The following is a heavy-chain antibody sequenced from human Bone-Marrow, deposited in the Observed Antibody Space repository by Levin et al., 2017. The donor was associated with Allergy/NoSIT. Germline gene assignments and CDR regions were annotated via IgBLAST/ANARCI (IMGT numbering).Heavy chain of an antibody. CDR2: IWYDGSNK. D-gene: IGHD5-12*01. CDR1: GFTFSSYG. Sequence: PGGSLRLSCAASGFTFSSYGMHWVRQAPGKGLEWVAVIWYDGSNKYYADSVKGRFTISRDNSKNTLYLQMNSLRAEDTAVYYCGYSGYVDYFDYWGQGTLVTVSS. CDR3: GYSGYVDYFDY. J-gene: IGHJ4*02. V-gene: IGHV3-33*01.